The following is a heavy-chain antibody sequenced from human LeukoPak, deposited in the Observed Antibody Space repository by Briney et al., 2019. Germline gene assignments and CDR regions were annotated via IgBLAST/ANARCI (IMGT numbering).Heavy chain of an antibody. J-gene: IGHJ4*02. CDR3: AKDMGVAVAGTKGGFDY. Sequence: GGSLRLSCEASGFTFDDYAMHWVRQAPGKGLEWVSGISWNSGSIGYADSVKGRFTISRDNAKNSLYLQMISLRAEDTALYYCAKDMGVAVAGTKGGFDYWGQGTLVTISS. V-gene: IGHV3-9*01. CDR1: GFTFDDYA. CDR2: ISWNSGSI. D-gene: IGHD6-19*01.